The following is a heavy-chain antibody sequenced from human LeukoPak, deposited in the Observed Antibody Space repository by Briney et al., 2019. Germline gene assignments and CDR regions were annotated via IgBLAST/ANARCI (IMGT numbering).Heavy chain of an antibody. D-gene: IGHD6-6*01. J-gene: IGHJ3*02. CDR1: GYSISSGYY. V-gene: IGHV4-38-2*02. CDR3: ARIIAASQDVFDI. Sequence: SETLSLTCTVSGYSISSGYYWGWIRQPPGKGLEWIGSIYHSGSTYYNPSLKSRVTISVDTSKNQFSLNLNSVTAADTAVYYCARIIAASQDVFDIWGQGTMITASS. CDR2: IYHSGST.